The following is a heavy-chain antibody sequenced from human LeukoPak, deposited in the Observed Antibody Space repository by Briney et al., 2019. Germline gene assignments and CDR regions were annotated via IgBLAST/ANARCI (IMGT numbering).Heavy chain of an antibody. CDR3: ARDLAYRSSLRGTFDI. Sequence: SETLSLTCAVYGGSFSGYYWSWIRRPPGKELEWIGEINHSGSTNYNPSLKSRVTISVDTSKNQFSLKLSSVTAADTAVYYCARDLAYRSSLRGTFDIWGQGTKVTVSS. CDR2: INHSGST. D-gene: IGHD6-19*01. CDR1: GGSFSGYY. V-gene: IGHV4-34*01. J-gene: IGHJ3*02.